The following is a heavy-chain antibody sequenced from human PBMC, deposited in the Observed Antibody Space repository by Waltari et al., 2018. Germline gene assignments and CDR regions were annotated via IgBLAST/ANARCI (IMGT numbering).Heavy chain of an antibody. J-gene: IGHJ4*02. Sequence: EVQLVESGGGLVKPGGSLRLSCAASGFTFSSYSMNWVRQATGKGLECVSSISSSSSYIYYADSVKGRFTISRDNAKNSLYLQMNSLRAEDTAVYYCARWASTAADPYYFDYWGQGTLVTVSS. D-gene: IGHD6-13*01. CDR2: ISSSSSYI. V-gene: IGHV3-21*01. CDR1: GFTFSSYS. CDR3: ARWASTAADPYYFDY.